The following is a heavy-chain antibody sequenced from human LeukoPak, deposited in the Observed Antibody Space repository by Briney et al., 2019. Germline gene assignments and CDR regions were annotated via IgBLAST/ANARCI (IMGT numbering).Heavy chain of an antibody. J-gene: IGHJ4*02. CDR3: SRENGAFSPFGY. V-gene: IGHV4-39*07. CDR2: ISLTGLT. D-gene: IGHD2-8*01. Sequence: SETLSLTCNVSGGSISSGGHYWNWVRQPPGQGLEWIGEISLTGLTHYNPSLESRVTVSLDKSKNQLSLNLTSVTAADTAVYYCSRENGAFSPFGYWGQGTLVTVLS. CDR1: GGSISSGGHY.